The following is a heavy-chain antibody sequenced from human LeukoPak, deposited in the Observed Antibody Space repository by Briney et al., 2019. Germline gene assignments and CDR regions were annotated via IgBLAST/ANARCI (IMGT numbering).Heavy chain of an antibody. CDR1: GFTFSSYA. V-gene: IGHV3-74*01. CDR3: AKETFDP. Sequence: GGSLRLSCGASGFTFSSYAMNWVRQAPGKGLVWVSRIKTDGSSTDYADSVKGRFTISRDNAKNTLYLQMNSLRAEDTAVYYCAKETFDPWGQGTLVTVSS. CDR2: IKTDGSST. J-gene: IGHJ5*02.